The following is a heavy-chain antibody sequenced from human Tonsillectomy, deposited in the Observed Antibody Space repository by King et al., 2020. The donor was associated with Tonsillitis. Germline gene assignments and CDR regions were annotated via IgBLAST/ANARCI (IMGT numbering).Heavy chain of an antibody. J-gene: IGHJ6*03. CDR1: GFTFSTYG. D-gene: IGHD2-2*02. CDR2: ISYDGSNK. Sequence: VQLVESGGGVVQPGRSLRLSCAASGFTFSTYGIHWVRQAPGKGLEWVAVISYDGSNKYYADSVKGRFTISRDNSKNTLFLQMNSLRPEDTAVYYCASFPSPIPYYYYYMDVWGKGTTVTVSS. V-gene: IGHV3-30*01. CDR3: ASFPSPIPYYYYYMDV.